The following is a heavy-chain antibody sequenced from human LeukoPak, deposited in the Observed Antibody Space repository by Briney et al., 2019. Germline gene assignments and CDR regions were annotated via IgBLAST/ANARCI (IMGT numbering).Heavy chain of an antibody. CDR2: IYPGDSDT. Sequence: GESLKISCKGSGYSFTSYWIGWVRQMPGKGLEWMGIIYPGDSDTRYSPSFQGQVTISADKSISTAYLQWSSLKASDTAMYCCARHPNYDILTGYLNWFDPWGQGTLVTVSS. J-gene: IGHJ5*02. D-gene: IGHD3-9*01. V-gene: IGHV5-51*01. CDR1: GYSFTSYW. CDR3: ARHPNYDILTGYLNWFDP.